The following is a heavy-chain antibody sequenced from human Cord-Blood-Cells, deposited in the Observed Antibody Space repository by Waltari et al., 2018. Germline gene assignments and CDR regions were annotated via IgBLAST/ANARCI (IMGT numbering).Heavy chain of an antibody. CDR2: INHSGST. Sequence: QVQLQQWGAGLLKPSETLSLTCAVYGGSFSGYYWSWIRQPPGKGLEWIGEINHSGSTNYNPSLKSRVTISVDTSKNQFSLKLSSVTAADTAVYYCARGWTHDYIWGSYRYTDAFDIWGQGTMVTVSS. D-gene: IGHD3-16*02. CDR1: GGSFSGYY. CDR3: ARGWTHDYIWGSYRYTDAFDI. V-gene: IGHV4-34*01. J-gene: IGHJ3*02.